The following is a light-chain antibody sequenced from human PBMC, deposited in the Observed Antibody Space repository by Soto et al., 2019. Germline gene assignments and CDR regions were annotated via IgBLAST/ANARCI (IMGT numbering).Light chain of an antibody. V-gene: IGKV3-20*01. J-gene: IGKJ1*01. CDR2: GAS. Sequence: EIVLTQSPGTLSLSPGERATLSCRASQSISDTLARYQQKPGQAPRLLIHGASTRATGFPARFSGSGSGTDFTLTISRLEPEEFAVYYCQQYGSSPRTVGQGTKVDIK. CDR3: QQYGSSPRT. CDR1: QSISDT.